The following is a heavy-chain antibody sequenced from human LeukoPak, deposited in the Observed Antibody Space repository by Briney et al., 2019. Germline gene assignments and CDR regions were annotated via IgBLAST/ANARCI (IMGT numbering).Heavy chain of an antibody. D-gene: IGHD3-22*01. CDR3: ARAYYYDSSGYYYYYYYYMDV. CDR1: GGSISSHY. J-gene: IGHJ6*03. CDR2: IYYSGST. Sequence: SETLSLTCTVSGGSISSHYWSWIRQPPGMGLEWIGYIYYSGSTNYNPSLKSRVTISVDTSKNQFSLKLSSVTAADTAVYYCARAYYYDSSGYYYYYYYYMDVWGKGTTVTVSS. V-gene: IGHV4-59*11.